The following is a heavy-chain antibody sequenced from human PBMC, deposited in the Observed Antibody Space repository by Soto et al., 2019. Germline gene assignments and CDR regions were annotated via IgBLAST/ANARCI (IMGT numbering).Heavy chain of an antibody. CDR1: GFTFSNAW. D-gene: IGHD3-10*01. V-gene: IGHV3-15*07. CDR3: TKDGTLFRGVDY. J-gene: IGHJ4*02. CDR2: IKSKTDGGTT. Sequence: EVQLVESGGGLVKPGGSLRLSCAASGFTFSNAWMNWVRQAPGKGLEWVGRIKSKTDGGTTDYAAPVKGRFTISKDDSKNTLNLQINSLRAEDSSGYYCTKDGTLFRGVDYWGQGTLVTVSS.